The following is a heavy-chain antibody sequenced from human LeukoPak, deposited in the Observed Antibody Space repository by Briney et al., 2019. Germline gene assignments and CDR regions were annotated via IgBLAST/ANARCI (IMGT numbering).Heavy chain of an antibody. J-gene: IGHJ4*02. V-gene: IGHV3-74*01. Sequence: GGSLRLSCAASGFTFSSYWMHWARQAPGKGLVWVSRINSDGSSTSYADSVKGRFTISRDNAKNTLYLQMNSLRAEDTAVYYCARGPYDFWSGYKGTAYFDYWGQGTLVTVSS. CDR2: INSDGSST. D-gene: IGHD3-3*01. CDR3: ARGPYDFWSGYKGTAYFDY. CDR1: GFTFSSYW.